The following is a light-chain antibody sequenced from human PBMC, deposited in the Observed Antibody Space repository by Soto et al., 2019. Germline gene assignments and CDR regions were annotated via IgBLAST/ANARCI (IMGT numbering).Light chain of an antibody. Sequence: QSALTQPPSASGSPGQSVAISCTGTSSDVGAYNFVSWYQQHPGKAPKLMLYDVSKRPSGVPDRFSGSKSGNTASLPVSGLQAEDEADYYCTSYTASSIYVFGTGTKLTVL. J-gene: IGLJ1*01. CDR1: SSDVGAYNF. CDR2: DVS. CDR3: TSYTASSIYV. V-gene: IGLV2-8*01.